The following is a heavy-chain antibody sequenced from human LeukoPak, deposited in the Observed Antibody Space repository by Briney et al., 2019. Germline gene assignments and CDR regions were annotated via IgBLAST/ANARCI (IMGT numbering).Heavy chain of an antibody. Sequence: SVNVSFKASGGTFSIDAISWVRQAPGQGLEWMGGIIPIFGTANYTQKSQGTVTITADESTSTAYMELSRLRSEDTAVYYCARARYCSGGSCETDPPWFDPWGQGTLVTVSS. V-gene: IGHV1-69*13. CDR1: GGTFSIDA. CDR3: ARARYCSGGSCETDPPWFDP. CDR2: IIPIFGTA. D-gene: IGHD2-15*01. J-gene: IGHJ5*02.